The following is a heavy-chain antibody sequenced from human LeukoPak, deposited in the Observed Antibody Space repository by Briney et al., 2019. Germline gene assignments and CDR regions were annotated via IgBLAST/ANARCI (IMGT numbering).Heavy chain of an antibody. CDR2: IYPGDSDT. J-gene: IGHJ4*02. V-gene: IGHV5-51*01. D-gene: IGHD5-18*01. Sequence: GESLKISCKGSGCGFTSYWIGWVRPMPGKGLEGMGIIYPGDSDTRYSPSFQGQVTISADKSINTAYLQWSSLKASDTAMYYCARIQLWSYYFDYWGQGTLVTVSS. CDR1: GCGFTSYW. CDR3: ARIQLWSYYFDY.